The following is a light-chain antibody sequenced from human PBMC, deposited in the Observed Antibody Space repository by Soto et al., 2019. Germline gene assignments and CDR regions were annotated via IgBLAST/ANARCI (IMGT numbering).Light chain of an antibody. CDR3: QQCGSSST. CDR1: QSVSNSF. CDR2: GAS. J-gene: IGKJ5*01. Sequence: EIVLTQSPGTLSLSPGARASLSCRASQSVSNSFLSWFQQIPGQAPRLLIYGASMRATGIPDRFSGSGSGTDFTLTISRLEPEDFAVYYCQQCGSSSTFGQGTRLEIK. V-gene: IGKV3-20*01.